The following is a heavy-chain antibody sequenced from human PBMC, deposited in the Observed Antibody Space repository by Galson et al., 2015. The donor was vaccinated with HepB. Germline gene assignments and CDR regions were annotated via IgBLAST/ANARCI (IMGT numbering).Heavy chain of an antibody. Sequence: LRLSCAASGFTFSSYAMHWVRQAPGKGLEWVAVISYDGSNKYYADSMKGRFTISRDNSKNTLYLQMNSLRAEDTAVYYCARDSLGYSSSWYPYWGQGTLVTVSS. D-gene: IGHD6-13*01. CDR3: ARDSLGYSSSWYPY. CDR1: GFTFSSYA. V-gene: IGHV3-30*04. J-gene: IGHJ4*02. CDR2: ISYDGSNK.